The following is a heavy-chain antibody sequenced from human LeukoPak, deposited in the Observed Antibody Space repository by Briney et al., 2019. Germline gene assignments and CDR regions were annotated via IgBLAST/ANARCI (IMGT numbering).Heavy chain of an antibody. D-gene: IGHD1-26*01. CDR2: INHSGST. CDR1: GGSISSYY. V-gene: IGHV4-34*01. J-gene: IGHJ3*02. CDR3: ARDRYSGSYSGFDDAFDI. Sequence: SETLSLTCTVSGGSISSYYWSWIRQPPGKGLEWIGEINHSGSTNYNPSLKSRVTISVDTSKNQFSLKLSSVTAADTAVYYCARDRYSGSYSGFDDAFDIWGQGTMVTVSS.